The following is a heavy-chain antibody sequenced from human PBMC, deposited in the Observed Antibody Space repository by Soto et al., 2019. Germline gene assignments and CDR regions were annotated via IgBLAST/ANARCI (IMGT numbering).Heavy chain of an antibody. V-gene: IGHV4-34*01. CDR2: INHSGST. J-gene: IGHJ6*02. Sequence: SETLSLTCAVSGGSFSGYYWSWIRQPPGKGLEWIGEINHSGSTNYNPSLKSRVTISVDTSKNQFSLKLSSVTAADTAVYYCARKYDSSANHYYYGMDVWGQGTTVTVSS. D-gene: IGHD3-22*01. CDR3: ARKYDSSANHYYYGMDV. CDR1: GGSFSGYY.